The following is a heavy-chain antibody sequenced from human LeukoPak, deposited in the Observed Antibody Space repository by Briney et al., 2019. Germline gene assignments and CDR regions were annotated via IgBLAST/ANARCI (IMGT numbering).Heavy chain of an antibody. CDR3: ATQYYDILTGYQPFDP. D-gene: IGHD3-9*01. V-gene: IGHV1-2*02. J-gene: IGHJ5*02. CDR2: INPNSGGT. Sequence: GASVKVSCKASGYTFTGYYMHWVRQAPGQGLEWMGWINPNSGGTNYAQKFQGRVTMTTDTSTSTAYMELRSLRSDDTAVYYCATQYYDILTGYQPFDPWGQGTLVTVSS. CDR1: GYTFTGYY.